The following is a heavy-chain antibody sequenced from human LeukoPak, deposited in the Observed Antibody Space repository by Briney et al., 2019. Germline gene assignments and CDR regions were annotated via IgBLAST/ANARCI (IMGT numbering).Heavy chain of an antibody. Sequence: SETLSLTCTVSGYSISSGFYWGWIRQPPGKGLEWIGSMYHSGTTYYNASLKSRVTISVDTSKNQFSLKLSSVTAADTAVYYCARETYYYDSSGYWNWFDPWGQGTLVTVSS. V-gene: IGHV4-38-2*02. D-gene: IGHD3-22*01. CDR2: MYHSGTT. CDR3: ARETYYYDSSGYWNWFDP. J-gene: IGHJ5*02. CDR1: GYSISSGFY.